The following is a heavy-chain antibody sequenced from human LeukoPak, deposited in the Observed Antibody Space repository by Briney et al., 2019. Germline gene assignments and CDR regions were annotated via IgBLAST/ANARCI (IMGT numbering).Heavy chain of an antibody. CDR1: GYTLTSYG. CDR3: ARGGSGWCIDN. D-gene: IGHD6-19*01. CDR2: ISAHNGDT. V-gene: IGHV1-18*01. Sequence: ASVKVSCKASGYTLTSYGISWVRQAPGQGLEWMGWISAHNGDTNYAKKLQGRVTMTTDTSTSTAYMELKSLRSDDTAVYYCARGGSGWCIDNWGQGTLVTVSS. J-gene: IGHJ4*02.